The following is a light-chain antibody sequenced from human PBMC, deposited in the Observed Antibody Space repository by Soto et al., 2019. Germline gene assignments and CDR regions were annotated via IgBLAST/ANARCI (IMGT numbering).Light chain of an antibody. J-gene: IGKJ1*01. V-gene: IGKV3-20*01. Sequence: EIVLTQSPGTLSLSPGDRATLYCRASQSVSSSNLAWYQQKRGQSPRLLIYGASSRATGIPDRFSGSGSGPDFTLTISRPEPEDFAVYFCQHYGSSPWTFGQGTKVHIK. CDR3: QHYGSSPWT. CDR1: QSVSSSN. CDR2: GAS.